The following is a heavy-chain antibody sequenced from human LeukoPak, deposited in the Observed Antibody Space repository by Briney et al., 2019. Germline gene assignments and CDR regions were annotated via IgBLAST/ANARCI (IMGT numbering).Heavy chain of an antibody. J-gene: IGHJ6*03. CDR1: GYTFTSYG. CDR2: ISAYNGNT. Sequence: ASVKVSCKASGYTFTSYGISWVRQAPGQGLEWMGWISAYNGNTNYAQKLQGRVTMTTDTSTSTAYMELRSLRSDDTAVYYCASGIIRDGHDFGVVPRNYYYYMDVWGKGTTVTVSS. D-gene: IGHD3-3*01. CDR3: ASGIIRDGHDFGVVPRNYYYYMDV. V-gene: IGHV1-18*01.